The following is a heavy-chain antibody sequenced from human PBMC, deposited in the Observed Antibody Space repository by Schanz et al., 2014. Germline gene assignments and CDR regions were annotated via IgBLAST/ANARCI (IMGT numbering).Heavy chain of an antibody. CDR2: INSVGSNT. CDR1: GFTFSSHW. V-gene: IGHV3-74*01. J-gene: IGHJ4*02. CDR3: ARGLIAAAGGAFDY. Sequence: EVQLVQSGGGLVQPGGSLRLSCAASGFTFSSHWMHWVRQDPGKGLVWVARINSVGSNTDYADAVTGRFTISRDNAKNTLYRQMNSLRAEDTAVYYCARGLIAAAGGAFDYWGQGTLVAVSA. D-gene: IGHD6-13*01.